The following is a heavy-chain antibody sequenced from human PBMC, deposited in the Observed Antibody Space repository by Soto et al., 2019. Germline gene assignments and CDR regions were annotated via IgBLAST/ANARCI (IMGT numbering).Heavy chain of an antibody. CDR1: GGTFSSYA. CDR2: IIPIFGTA. D-gene: IGHD6-19*01. CDR3: ARVVRLGSGWQPFDY. J-gene: IGHJ4*02. V-gene: IGHV1-69*13. Sequence: ASVKVSCKASGGTFSSYAISLVRQAPGQGLEWMGGIIPIFGTANYAQKFQGRVTITADESTSTAYMELSSLRSEDTAVYYCARVVRLGSGWQPFDYWGKGTLVTVS.